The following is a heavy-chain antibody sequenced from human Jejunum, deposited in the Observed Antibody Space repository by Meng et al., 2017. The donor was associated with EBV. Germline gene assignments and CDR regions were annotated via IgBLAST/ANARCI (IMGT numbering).Heavy chain of an antibody. D-gene: IGHD3-10*01. J-gene: IGHJ4*02. CDR2: INTANGNP. V-gene: IGHV7-4-1*02. CDR1: GYTFTDYA. Sequence: PVVEFGSWLKKPGCPGRLPCKASGYTFTDYAIIWVRQAPGQGLEWMGWINTANGNPTYAQAFTGRFVFSLDTSVNTAFLQISDLKAEDSALYYCARYSGSYSLANWGQGTLVTVSS. CDR3: ARYSGSYSLAN.